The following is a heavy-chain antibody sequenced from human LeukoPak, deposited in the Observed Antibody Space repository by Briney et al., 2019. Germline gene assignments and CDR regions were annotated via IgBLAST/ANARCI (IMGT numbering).Heavy chain of an antibody. Sequence: SETLSLTCSVSGGSISNYYWSWIRQPAGKGLEWIGRIYASGSTNHNPPLKSRVTMSVDTSKNQFSLKLSSVTAADTAMYYCARGRPYSASYYDSDYWGQGTLVTVSS. D-gene: IGHD1-26*01. CDR2: IYASGST. CDR3: ARGRPYSASYYDSDY. J-gene: IGHJ4*02. V-gene: IGHV4-4*07. CDR1: GGSISNYY.